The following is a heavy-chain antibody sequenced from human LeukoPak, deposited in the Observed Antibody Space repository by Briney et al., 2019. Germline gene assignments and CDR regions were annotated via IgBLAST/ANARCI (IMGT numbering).Heavy chain of an antibody. CDR2: ISYDGSNK. D-gene: IGHD6-19*01. Sequence: GRSLSLSCAASGFPFSSYAMHWVRQAPGKGLEGVAVISYDGSNKYYADSVKGRFTISRDNSKNTLYLQMNSLRAEDTAVYYCARVGSSGWDFDYWGQGTLVTVSS. V-gene: IGHV3-30*04. J-gene: IGHJ4*02. CDR1: GFPFSSYA. CDR3: ARVGSSGWDFDY.